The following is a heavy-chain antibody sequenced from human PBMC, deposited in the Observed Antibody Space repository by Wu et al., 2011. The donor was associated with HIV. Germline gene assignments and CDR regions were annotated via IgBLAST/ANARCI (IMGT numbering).Heavy chain of an antibody. CDR2: IIPMFGKG. D-gene: IGHD6-13*01. J-gene: IGHJ4*02. V-gene: IGHV1-69*12. CDR1: GGAFSSYA. Sequence: QVQVVQSGAQVKKPGSSVKISCKATGGAFSSYAIAWVRQAPGQGLEWMGGIIPMFGKGHYAQKFQGRTTITADESTSTVYMELSSLRSEDTAMFYCARGGGLNSWHTKNDYWGQGTLVTVFS. CDR3: ARGGGLNSWHTKNDY.